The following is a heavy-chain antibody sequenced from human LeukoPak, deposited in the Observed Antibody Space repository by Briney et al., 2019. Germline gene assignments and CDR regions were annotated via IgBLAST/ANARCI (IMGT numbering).Heavy chain of an antibody. CDR1: GGTFSSYV. CDR2: IIPIFGTA. J-gene: IGHJ4*02. V-gene: IGHV1-69*06. D-gene: IGHD3-9*01. Sequence: ASVKVFCKASGGTFSSYVISWERQAPGQGLEWMGGIIPIFGTANYAQKFQGRVTITADKSTSTAYMELSSLRSEDTAVYYCARGHQYFDWLLSGFDYWGQGTLVTVSS. CDR3: ARGHQYFDWLLSGFDY.